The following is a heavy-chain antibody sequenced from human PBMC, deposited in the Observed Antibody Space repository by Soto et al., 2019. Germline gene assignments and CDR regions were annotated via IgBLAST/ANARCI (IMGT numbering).Heavy chain of an antibody. CDR2: IIPILGIA. D-gene: IGHD2-2*03. J-gene: IGHJ6*03. V-gene: IGHV1-69*02. CDR3: ALDIVVVPAAMGYYYMDV. Sequence: QVPLVQSGAEVKKPGSSVKVSCKASGGTFSSYTISWVRQAPGQGLEWMGRIIPILGIANYAQKFQGRVTITADKSTSTAYMELSSLRSEDTAVYYCALDIVVVPAAMGYYYMDVWGKGTTVTVSS. CDR1: GGTFSSYT.